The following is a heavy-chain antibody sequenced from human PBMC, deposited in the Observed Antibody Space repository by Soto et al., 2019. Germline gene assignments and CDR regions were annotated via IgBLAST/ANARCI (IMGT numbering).Heavy chain of an antibody. CDR3: ARAGMAVGNYYYYALDV. CDR2: IFSNDEK. CDR1: GFSLSNTRMD. D-gene: IGHD6-19*01. V-gene: IGHV2-26*01. Sequence: QVTLKESGPVLVKPTETLTRTCTVSGFSLSNTRMDVSWIRQPPGKALEWLAHIFSNDEKSYTTSLKSRLTISRDTSKSPVVLIMTNMDPVDTATYYCARAGMAVGNYYYYALDVWGQGTTVTVSS. J-gene: IGHJ6*02.